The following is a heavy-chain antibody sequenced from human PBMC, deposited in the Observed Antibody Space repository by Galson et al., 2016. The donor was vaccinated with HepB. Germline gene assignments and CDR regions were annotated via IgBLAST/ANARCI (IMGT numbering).Heavy chain of an antibody. V-gene: IGHV3-23*01. Sequence: SLRLSCAASGFAFSSYDMNWVRQAPGKGLEWVSIISANGEAAYYTDSVKSRFTISRDNSKNTLFLQMGCLRAEDTAVYYCARRAELALGDFWFFFGMDVWGQGTTVTVSS. CDR2: ISANGEAA. CDR3: ARRAELALGDFWFFFGMDV. J-gene: IGHJ6*02. D-gene: IGHD3-3*01. CDR1: GFAFSSYD.